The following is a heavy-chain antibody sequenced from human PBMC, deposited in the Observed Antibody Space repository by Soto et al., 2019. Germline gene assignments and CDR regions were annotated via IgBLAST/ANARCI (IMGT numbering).Heavy chain of an antibody. J-gene: IGHJ3*02. CDR1: GFTFSSYY. CDR3: ARVLNGVAFDI. V-gene: IGHV3-7*01. D-gene: IGHD3-9*01. CDR2: IREGGSEK. Sequence: GGPLRLSCAASGFTFSSYYMSWVRQAPGEGLEWVANIREGGSEKYYVDSVKGRFTISRDNAKNSLYLQMNSLRAADTAVYYCARVLNGVAFDIWGQGTMVTVSS.